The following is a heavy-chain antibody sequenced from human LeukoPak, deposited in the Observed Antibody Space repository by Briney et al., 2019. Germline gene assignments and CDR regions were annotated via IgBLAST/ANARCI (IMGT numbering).Heavy chain of an antibody. CDR1: GYTFTSYY. Sequence: AASVKVSCKASGYTFTSYYMHWVRQAPGQGLEWMGIINPSGGSTSHAQKFQGRVTMTRDMSTSTVYMELSSLRSEDTAVYYCARDGGGMYYYDSSDYWGQGTLVTVSS. CDR2: INPSGGST. CDR3: ARDGGGMYYYDSSDY. J-gene: IGHJ4*02. V-gene: IGHV1-46*01. D-gene: IGHD3-22*01.